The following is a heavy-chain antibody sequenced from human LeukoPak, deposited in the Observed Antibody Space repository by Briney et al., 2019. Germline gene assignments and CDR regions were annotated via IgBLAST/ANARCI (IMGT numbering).Heavy chain of an antibody. D-gene: IGHD5-18*01. J-gene: IGHJ4*02. Sequence: AESLKISCKGSGYSFTSYWIGWVRQMPGKGLEWMGIIYPGDSDTRYSPSFQGQVTISADKSISTAYLQWSSLKASDTAMYYCARHPRGYSYGTTYDYWGQGTLVTVSS. CDR3: ARHPRGYSYGTTYDY. CDR1: GYSFTSYW. V-gene: IGHV5-51*01. CDR2: IYPGDSDT.